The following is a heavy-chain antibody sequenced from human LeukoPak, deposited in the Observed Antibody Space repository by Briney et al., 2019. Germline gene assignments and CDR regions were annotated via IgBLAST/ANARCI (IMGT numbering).Heavy chain of an antibody. J-gene: IGHJ5*02. V-gene: IGHV5-51*01. CDR2: IYPGDLRV. CDR3: ACRDLTSTWSFP. Sequence: GGSLQISCQGFGYIFTSYWIGWVRRLPGKGMEGMGVIYPGDLRVRYNPSFQGQVTISVDKSINTAYLQWVSLRASDSAMYYCACRDLTSTWSFPWGQGTLVTVSS. CDR1: GYIFTSYW. D-gene: IGHD6-13*01.